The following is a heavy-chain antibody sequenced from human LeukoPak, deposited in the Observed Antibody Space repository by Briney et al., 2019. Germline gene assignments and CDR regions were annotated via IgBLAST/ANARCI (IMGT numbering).Heavy chain of an antibody. Sequence: PSETLSLTCTVSGGSISSYYWSWIRQPPGKGLEWIGYIYYSGSTNYNPSLKSRVTISVDTSKNRFSLKLSSVTAADTAVYYCARASYDFWSGYFNWFDPWGQGTLVTVSS. D-gene: IGHD3-3*01. CDR1: GGSISSYY. J-gene: IGHJ5*02. CDR2: IYYSGST. V-gene: IGHV4-59*01. CDR3: ARASYDFWSGYFNWFDP.